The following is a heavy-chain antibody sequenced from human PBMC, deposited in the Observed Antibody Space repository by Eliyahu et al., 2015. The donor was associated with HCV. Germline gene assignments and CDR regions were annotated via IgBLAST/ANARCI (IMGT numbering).Heavy chain of an antibody. Sequence: PGKGLEWVAVISYDGSNKYYADSVKGRFTISRDNSKNTLYLQMNSLRAEDTAVYYCAKDEGSAVPAAIRYYGMDVWGKGTTVTVSS. J-gene: IGHJ6*04. D-gene: IGHD2-2*01. CDR2: ISYDGSNK. V-gene: IGHV3-30*18. CDR3: AKDEGSAVPAAIRYYGMDV.